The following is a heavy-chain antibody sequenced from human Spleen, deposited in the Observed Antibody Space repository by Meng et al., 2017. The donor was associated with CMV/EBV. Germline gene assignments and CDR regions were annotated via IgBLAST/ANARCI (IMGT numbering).Heavy chain of an antibody. J-gene: IGHJ4*02. V-gene: IGHV3-23*01. CDR3: AKSVSPTGNYYFDY. CDR1: GFTFSSYA. D-gene: IGHD1-7*01. Sequence: GESLKISCEASGFTFSSYAMSWVRQAPGKGLEWVSAISGSGGSTYYADSVKGRFTISRDNSKSTLYLQMNSLRAEDTAVYSCAKSVSPTGNYYFDYWGQGTLVTVSS. CDR2: ISGSGGST.